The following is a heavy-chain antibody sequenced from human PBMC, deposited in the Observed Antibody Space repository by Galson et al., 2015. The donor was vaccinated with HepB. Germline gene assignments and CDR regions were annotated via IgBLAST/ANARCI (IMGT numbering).Heavy chain of an antibody. J-gene: IGHJ4*02. CDR3: ARAPSTRRGYSGFYDY. V-gene: IGHV4-38-2*01. CDR2: IYHSGST. D-gene: IGHD5-12*01. CDR1: GYSISSGYY. Sequence: ETLSLTCAVSGYSISSGYYWGWIRQPPGKGLEWIGSIYHSGSTYYNPSLKSRVTISVDTSKNQFSLKLSSVTAADTAVYYCARAPSTRRGYSGFYDYWGQGTLVTVSS.